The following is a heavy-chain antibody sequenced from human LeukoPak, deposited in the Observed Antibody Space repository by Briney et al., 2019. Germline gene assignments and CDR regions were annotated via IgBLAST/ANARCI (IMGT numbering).Heavy chain of an antibody. V-gene: IGHV3-30*18. CDR1: GFTFSSYG. D-gene: IGHD3-9*01. CDR2: ISYDGSIK. J-gene: IGHJ4*02. Sequence: PGGSLRLSCGASGFTFSSYGMHWVRQAPGKGLEWVTLISYDGSIKYYGDSVKGRFTISRDNSKDTLYLQMNSLRAEDTALYYCAKGGYDILTGYYDYWGQGTLVTVSS. CDR3: AKGGYDILTGYYDY.